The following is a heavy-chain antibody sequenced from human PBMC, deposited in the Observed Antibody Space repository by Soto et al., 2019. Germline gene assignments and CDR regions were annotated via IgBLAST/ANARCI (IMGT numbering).Heavy chain of an antibody. D-gene: IGHD5-12*01. CDR3: AKDGRDGYNSPYYFDY. CDR1: GFTFSSYA. V-gene: IGHV3-23*01. J-gene: IGHJ4*02. CDR2: ISGSGGST. Sequence: GSLRLSCAASGFTFSSYAMSWVRQAPGKGLEWVSAISGSGGSTYYADSVKGRFTISRDNSKNTLYLQMNSLRAEDTAVYYCAKDGRDGYNSPYYFDYWGQGTLVTVSS.